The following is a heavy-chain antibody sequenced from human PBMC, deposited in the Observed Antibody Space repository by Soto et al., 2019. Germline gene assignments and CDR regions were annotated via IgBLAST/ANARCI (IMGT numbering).Heavy chain of an antibody. J-gene: IGHJ4*02. CDR2: IKQDGSEK. D-gene: IGHD3-10*01. V-gene: IGHV3-7*01. CDR1: GFTFSSYW. Sequence: GGSLRLSCAASGFTFSSYWMSWVRQAPGKGLEWVANIKQDGSEKYYVDSVKGRFTISRDNAKNSLYLQMNSLRAEDTAVYYCARGGAAPKSGLFDYWGQGTLVTVSS. CDR3: ARGGAAPKSGLFDY.